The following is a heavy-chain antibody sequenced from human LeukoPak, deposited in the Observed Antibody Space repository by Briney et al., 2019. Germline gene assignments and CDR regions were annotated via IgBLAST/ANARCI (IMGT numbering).Heavy chain of an antibody. Sequence: SETLSPTCTVSGGSISTSYWSWIRQSPGKGLEWIAYTSYSGSTYYNPSLKSRVTISVDTSKNQFSLKLSSVTAADTAVYYCARVRDPSYYDILTGISGASWFDPWGQGTLVTVSS. V-gene: IGHV4-59*12. J-gene: IGHJ5*02. D-gene: IGHD3-9*01. CDR3: ARVRDPSYYDILTGISGASWFDP. CDR2: TSYSGST. CDR1: GGSISTSY.